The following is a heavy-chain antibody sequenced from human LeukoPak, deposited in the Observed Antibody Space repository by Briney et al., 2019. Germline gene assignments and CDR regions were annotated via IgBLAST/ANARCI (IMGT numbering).Heavy chain of an antibody. CDR2: INQDGSEK. J-gene: IGHJ5*02. CDR1: GFTFSNFW. V-gene: IGHV3-7*03. Sequence: GGSLRLSCAGSGFTFSNFWLSWVRQAPAEGLEGVANINQDGSEKYYVDSAKGRFTISRDNSKNTLYLQMNSLRAEDTALYYCAKGKLHQWQDWFDPWGQGTLVTVSS. CDR3: AKGKLHQWQDWFDP. D-gene: IGHD6-19*01.